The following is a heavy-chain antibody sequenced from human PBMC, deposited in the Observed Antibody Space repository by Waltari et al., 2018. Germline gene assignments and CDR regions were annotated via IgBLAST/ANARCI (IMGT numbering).Heavy chain of an antibody. CDR3: ARTHIRGITGTEGNWFDP. J-gene: IGHJ5*02. CDR1: GGSISSYY. CDR2: IYYSGST. V-gene: IGHV4-59*01. D-gene: IGHD1-20*01. Sequence: QVQLQESGSGLVKPSETLSLTCTVSGGSISSYYWSWIRQPPGKGLEWIGYIYYSGSTNYNPSPKSRVTISVDTSKNQCSLKLSAVTAADTAVYYCARTHIRGITGTEGNWFDPWGQGTLVTVSS.